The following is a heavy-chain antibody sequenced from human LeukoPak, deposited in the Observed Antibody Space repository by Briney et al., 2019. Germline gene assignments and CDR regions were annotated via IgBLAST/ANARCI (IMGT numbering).Heavy chain of an antibody. CDR1: GFTFSDSY. Sequence: GGSLRLSCAASGFTFSDSYMTWIRQAPGKGLEWVSYISHTGTSMYYADSVKGRFTISRDNAKNSLYLQMNSLRAEDTAVYYCVYSGDYEKGYWGQGTLVTVSS. V-gene: IGHV3-11*04. CDR3: VYSGDYEKGY. D-gene: IGHD4-17*01. J-gene: IGHJ4*02. CDR2: ISHTGTSM.